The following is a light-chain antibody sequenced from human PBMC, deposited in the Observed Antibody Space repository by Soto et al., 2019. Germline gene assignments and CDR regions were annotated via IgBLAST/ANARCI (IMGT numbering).Light chain of an antibody. J-gene: IGKJ2*01. CDR2: GAS. CDR3: QQYNSWPYT. V-gene: IGKV3-20*01. CDR1: QSVISSY. Sequence: EIVLTQSPGTLSLSPGERATLSCRASQSVISSYLAWYQQKPGQAPRLLIYGASSRATGIPDRFSGSGSGTEFTLTINSLQSEDFAVYYCQQYNSWPYTFGQGTKVDIK.